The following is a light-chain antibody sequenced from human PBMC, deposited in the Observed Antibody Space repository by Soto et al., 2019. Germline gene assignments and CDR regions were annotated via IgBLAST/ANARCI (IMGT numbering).Light chain of an antibody. CDR3: QQLNSFPIT. CDR1: QTISSW. J-gene: IGKJ5*01. CDR2: KAS. Sequence: DIQMTQSPSTLSGSVGDRVTITCRASQTISSWLAWYQQKPGKAPKLLIYKASTLKSGVPSRFSGSGSGTDFTLTISSLQPEDSATYYCQQLNSFPITFGQGTRLEIK. V-gene: IGKV1-5*03.